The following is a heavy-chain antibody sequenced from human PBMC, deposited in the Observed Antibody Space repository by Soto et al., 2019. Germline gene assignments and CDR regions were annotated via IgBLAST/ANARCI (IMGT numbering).Heavy chain of an antibody. V-gene: IGHV5-51*01. CDR3: ARQGITMIDRQPQYYYYGMDV. CDR1: GYSFTSYW. D-gene: IGHD3-22*01. J-gene: IGHJ6*02. Sequence: PGESLKISCKGSGYSFTSYWIGWVRQMPGEGLEWMGIIYPGDSDTRYSPSFQGQVTISADKSISTAYLQWSSLKASDTAMYYCARQGITMIDRQPQYYYYGMDVWGQGTTVTVSS. CDR2: IYPGDSDT.